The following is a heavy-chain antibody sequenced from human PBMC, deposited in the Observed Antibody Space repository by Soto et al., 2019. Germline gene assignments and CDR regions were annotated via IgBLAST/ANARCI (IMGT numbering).Heavy chain of an antibody. J-gene: IGHJ6*02. CDR2: ISGSGGGT. V-gene: IGHV3-23*01. CDR3: AETRDIFGVPSHGLDV. CDR1: GFTFNNYA. Sequence: EVQLLESGGGFVQRGGSLRLSCAASGFTFNNYAMNWVRQAPGKGLEWVSGISGSGGGTYYADSVKGRFIIYRDNSKNTLYVQMNSLKDDDTAEYYCAETRDIFGVPSHGLDVWGQGTTVTVSS. D-gene: IGHD3-3*02.